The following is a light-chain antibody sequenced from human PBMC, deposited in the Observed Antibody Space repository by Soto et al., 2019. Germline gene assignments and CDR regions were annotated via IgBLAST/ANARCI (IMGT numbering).Light chain of an antibody. CDR2: DIS. CDR3: QHFGSSPGT. Sequence: EIVLTQSPGTLSLSPGEGATLSCRASQSIVANYLAWYQQKPGQSPRLLIYDISTRATGVPDRFSGSGSRTDFTLTINGLEPEESAVYYCQHFGSSPGTFGQGTKVEVK. V-gene: IGKV3-20*01. CDR1: QSIVANY. J-gene: IGKJ1*01.